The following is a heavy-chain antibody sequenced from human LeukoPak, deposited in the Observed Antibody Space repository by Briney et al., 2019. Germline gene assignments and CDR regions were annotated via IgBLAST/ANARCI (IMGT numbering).Heavy chain of an antibody. Sequence: ASVKVSCKASGYTFTSYGISWVRQAPGQGLEWMGWISAYNGNTNYAQKLQDRVTMTTDTSTSTAYMELRSLRPDDTAVYYCARDRKCSSTSCPYYYYYGMDVWGQGTTVTVSS. CDR3: ARDRKCSSTSCPYYYYYGMDV. D-gene: IGHD2-2*01. CDR1: GYTFTSYG. V-gene: IGHV1-18*01. J-gene: IGHJ6*02. CDR2: ISAYNGNT.